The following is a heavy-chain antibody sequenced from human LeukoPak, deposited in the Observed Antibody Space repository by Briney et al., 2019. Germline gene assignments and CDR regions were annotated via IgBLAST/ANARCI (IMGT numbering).Heavy chain of an antibody. CDR3: AGHHSEGVGYNLGY. V-gene: IGHV4-4*09. J-gene: IGHJ4*02. D-gene: IGHD5-24*01. CDR1: GGSISSYY. Sequence: SETLSLTCTVSGGSISSYYWSWIRQPPGKGLEWIGYIYTSGSTNYNPSLKSRVTISVDTSKNQFSLELSSVTAADTAVYYCAGHHSEGVGYNLGYWGQGTLVTVSS. CDR2: IYTSGST.